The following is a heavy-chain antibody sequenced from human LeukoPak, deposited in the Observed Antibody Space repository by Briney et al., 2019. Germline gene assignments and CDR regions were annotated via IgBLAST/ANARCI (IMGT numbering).Heavy chain of an antibody. CDR2: IYYSGST. CDR3: ARASQTHTSAWRGAFDI. D-gene: IGHD6-19*01. V-gene: IGHV4-30-4*08. J-gene: IGHJ3*02. CDR1: GGSISSGDYY. Sequence: PSQTLSLTCTVSGGSISSGDYYWSWIRQPPGKGLEWIGYIYYSGSTYYNPSLKSRVTISVDTSKNQFSLKLSSVTAADTAVYYCARASQTHTSAWRGAFDIWGQGTMVTVSS.